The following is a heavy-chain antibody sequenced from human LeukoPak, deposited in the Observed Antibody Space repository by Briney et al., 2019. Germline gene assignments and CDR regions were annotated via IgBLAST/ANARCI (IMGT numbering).Heavy chain of an antibody. Sequence: PGRSLRLSCAASGFTFSSYGTHWVRQAPGKGLEWVAVISYDGSNKYYADSVKGRFTISRDNSKNTLYLQMNDLRAEDTAVYYCARYCSGGNCYSGLVYWGQGTLVAVSS. CDR3: ARYCSGGNCYSGLVY. V-gene: IGHV3-30*03. CDR2: ISYDGSNK. CDR1: GFTFSSYG. J-gene: IGHJ4*02. D-gene: IGHD2-15*01.